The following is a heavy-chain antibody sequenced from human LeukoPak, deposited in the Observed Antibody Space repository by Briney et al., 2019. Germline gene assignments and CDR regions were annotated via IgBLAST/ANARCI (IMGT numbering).Heavy chain of an antibody. CDR2: IYSGGST. CDR1: GFTVSSNY. J-gene: IGHJ3*02. CDR3: AREYDSSGYSAFDI. V-gene: IGHV3-53*04. D-gene: IGHD3-22*01. Sequence: PGGSLRLSCAASGFTVSSNYMSWVRQAPGKGLEWVSVIYSGGSTYYADSVKGRFTISRHNSKNTLYLQMNSLRAKDTAVYYCAREYDSSGYSAFDIWGQGTMVTVSS.